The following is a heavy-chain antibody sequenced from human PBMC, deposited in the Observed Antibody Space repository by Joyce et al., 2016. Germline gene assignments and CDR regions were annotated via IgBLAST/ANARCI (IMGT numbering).Heavy chain of an antibody. J-gene: IGHJ4*02. Sequence: QITLKESGPPLVKPTQTLTLTCAFSGFSLSTRGVGVGWIRQTPGKALEWLALIYWDDDKRYRPSLKSRLTITKDTSRNQVVLTMTNMDPVDTATYYCAHRPNSGYDPSAFDFWGQGTLVTVSS. D-gene: IGHD5-12*01. V-gene: IGHV2-5*02. CDR3: AHRPNSGYDPSAFDF. CDR2: IYWDDDK. CDR1: GFSLSTRGVG.